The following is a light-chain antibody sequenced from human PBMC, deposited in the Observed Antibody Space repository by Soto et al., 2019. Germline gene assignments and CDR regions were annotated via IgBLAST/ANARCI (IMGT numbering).Light chain of an antibody. V-gene: IGKV3-11*01. CDR1: QSVSSY. Sequence: IVLTQSPATLSFSPGESATLSCRASQSVSSYLAWYQHKPGQAPRLLIYDASNRATGIPARFSGSGSGTDFTLTISSLEPDDSEVYYCPQRSGWQSTLGVGTKVEIX. J-gene: IGKJ4*01. CDR2: DAS. CDR3: PQRSGWQST.